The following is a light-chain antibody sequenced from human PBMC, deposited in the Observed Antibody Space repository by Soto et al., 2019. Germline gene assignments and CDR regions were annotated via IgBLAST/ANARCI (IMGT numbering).Light chain of an antibody. J-gene: IGKJ5*01. Sequence: ETVLTQSPGTLSLSHGERATLSCRASQSVSSSSLAWYQQRPGQAPRLLIYGTSSRATGIPDRFSGSGSGTDFTLTISLLEPEDFAGYFCQRYCSALLITFGQGTRLEVK. CDR2: GTS. CDR1: QSVSSSS. CDR3: QRYCSALLIT. V-gene: IGKV3-20*01.